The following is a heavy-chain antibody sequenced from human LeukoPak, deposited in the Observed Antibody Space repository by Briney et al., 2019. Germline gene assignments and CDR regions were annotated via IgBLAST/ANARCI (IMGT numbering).Heavy chain of an antibody. Sequence: GGSLRLSCAASGFSFGSYAMSWVRQAAGKGLEWVSAISGSGGSTYYADSVKGRFTISRDNSKNTLYLQMNSLRAEDTAVYYCAKAVYYDSSGWYYFDYWGQGTLVTVSS. CDR3: AKAVYYDSSGWYYFDY. CDR2: ISGSGGST. V-gene: IGHV3-23*01. D-gene: IGHD3-22*01. CDR1: GFSFGSYA. J-gene: IGHJ4*02.